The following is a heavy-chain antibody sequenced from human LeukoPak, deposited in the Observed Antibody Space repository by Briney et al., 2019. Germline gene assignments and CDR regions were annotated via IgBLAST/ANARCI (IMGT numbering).Heavy chain of an antibody. Sequence: GGSLRLSCAASGCTFSSYSMNWVRQAPGKGLEWVSSISSSSSYIYYADSVKGRFTISRDNAKNSLYLQMNSLRAEDTAVYYCARSIAARYNWFDPWGQGTLVTVSS. V-gene: IGHV3-21*01. CDR3: ARSIAARYNWFDP. CDR2: ISSSSSYI. D-gene: IGHD6-6*01. CDR1: GCTFSSYS. J-gene: IGHJ5*02.